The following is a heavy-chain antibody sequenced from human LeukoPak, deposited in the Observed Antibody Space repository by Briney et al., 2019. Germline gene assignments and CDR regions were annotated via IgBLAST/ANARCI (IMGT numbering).Heavy chain of an antibody. CDR3: ARDDGGSRYYYGSGSHLGY. Sequence: GASVKVSCKASGYTFTSYAMHWVRQAPGQRLEWMGWINAGNGNTKYSQKFQGRVTITRDTSASTAYMELSSLRSEDTAVYYCARDDGGSRYYYGSGSHLGYWGQGTLVTVSS. D-gene: IGHD3-10*01. J-gene: IGHJ4*02. CDR1: GYTFTSYA. V-gene: IGHV1-3*01. CDR2: INAGNGNT.